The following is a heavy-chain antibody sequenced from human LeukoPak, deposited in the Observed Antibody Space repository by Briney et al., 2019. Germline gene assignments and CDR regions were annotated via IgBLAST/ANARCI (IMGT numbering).Heavy chain of an antibody. CDR1: GFTFSDSY. V-gene: IGHV3-11*06. CDR2: ISSSSSDT. J-gene: IGHJ4*02. D-gene: IGHD5-24*01. CDR3: ARGSRTIELGDDY. Sequence: PGGSLRLSCAASGFTFSDSYMSWIRQPPGKGLEWLSYISSSSSDTNYADSVKGRFTISRDNAKNSLYLQMNSLRAEDTAVYYCARGSRTIELGDDYWGQGTLVTVSS.